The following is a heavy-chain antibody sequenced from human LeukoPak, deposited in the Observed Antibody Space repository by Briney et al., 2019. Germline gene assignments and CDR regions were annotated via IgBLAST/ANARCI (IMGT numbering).Heavy chain of an antibody. CDR1: GGSISRGGYY. Sequence: SQTLSLTCTVSGGSISRGGYYWSWIRQHPGKGLEWIGYIYYRGSTNYNPSLKSRVTFSVDTSKNQFSLKLNSVTAADTAVYYCARGGDYGDLRYFDYWGQGTLVTVSS. CDR3: ARGGDYGDLRYFDY. CDR2: IYYRGST. D-gene: IGHD4-17*01. J-gene: IGHJ4*02. V-gene: IGHV4-61*08.